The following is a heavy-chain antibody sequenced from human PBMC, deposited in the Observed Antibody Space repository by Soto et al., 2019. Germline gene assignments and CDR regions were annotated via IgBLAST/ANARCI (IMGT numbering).Heavy chain of an antibody. Sequence: QVQLVQSGAEVKKPRSSVKVSCKASGGTFSSYAISWVRQAPGQGLEWMGGIIPIFGTANYAQKFQGRVTLDADESTSTAYMELSSLRSEDTAVYYCARDTYYYDSSGYYRRYYFDYWGQGTLVTVSS. D-gene: IGHD3-22*01. V-gene: IGHV1-69*01. CDR2: IIPIFGTA. CDR3: ARDTYYYDSSGYYRRYYFDY. J-gene: IGHJ4*02. CDR1: GGTFSSYA.